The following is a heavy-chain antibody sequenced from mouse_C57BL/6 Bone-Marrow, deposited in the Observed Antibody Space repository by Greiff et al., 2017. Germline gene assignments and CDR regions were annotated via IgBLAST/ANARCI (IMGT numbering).Heavy chain of an antibody. J-gene: IGHJ2*01. V-gene: IGHV1-39*01. Sequence: EVQLQESGPELVKPGASVKISCKASGYSFTDYNMNWVKQSNGKSLEWIGDIYPGSGSTNYNEKFKSKATLTVDTSSSTAYMQLSSLTSEDSAVYYCARRDYYGSSYVGYYFDYWGQGTTLTVSS. CDR1: GYSFTDYN. CDR2: IYPGSGST. D-gene: IGHD1-1*01. CDR3: ARRDYYGSSYVGYYFDY.